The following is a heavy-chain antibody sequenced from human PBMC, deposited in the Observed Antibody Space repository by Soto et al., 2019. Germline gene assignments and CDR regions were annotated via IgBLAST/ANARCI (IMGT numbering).Heavy chain of an antibody. D-gene: IGHD6-19*01. Sequence: QVQLVQSGAEVKKPGASVKVSCKASGYTFSGYYIHCVRQTPGQGPEWVGWINPNNGDTNYAQKYQGRVTMTRDTSITTVYTELNLLRSDDSDVYDCASGLSGAGKKFDYWGQGTLVTLS. CDR3: ASGLSGAGKKFDY. CDR2: INPNNGDT. V-gene: IGHV1-2*02. J-gene: IGHJ4*02. CDR1: GYTFSGYY.